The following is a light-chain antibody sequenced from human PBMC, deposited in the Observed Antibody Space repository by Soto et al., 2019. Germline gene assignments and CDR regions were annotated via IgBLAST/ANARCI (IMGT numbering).Light chain of an antibody. J-gene: IGKJ1*01. Sequence: DIQMTQSPSSLSASVGDRVTITCRASQGTSNYLAWYQQKPGKVPKLLIYAASTSQSGVPSRFRGSGSGTYFTLTINSLQPEDVATYYCQKYNSAPTWTFGQGTKVEIK. V-gene: IGKV1-27*01. CDR2: AAS. CDR1: QGTSNY. CDR3: QKYNSAPTWT.